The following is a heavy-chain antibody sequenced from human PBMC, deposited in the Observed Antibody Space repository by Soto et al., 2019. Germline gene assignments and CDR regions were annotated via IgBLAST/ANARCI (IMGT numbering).Heavy chain of an antibody. J-gene: IGHJ4*02. CDR1: GYTFTSYG. CDR2: ISAYNSNT. V-gene: IGHV1-18*01. Sequence: ASVKVSCKASGYTFTSYGISWVRQAPGQGLEWMGWISAYNSNTNYAQKLQGRVTMTTDTSTSTAYMELRSLRPDDTAVYYCARVVAAAGPFPILAFDYWGQGTLVTVAS. D-gene: IGHD6-13*01. CDR3: ARVVAAAGPFPILAFDY.